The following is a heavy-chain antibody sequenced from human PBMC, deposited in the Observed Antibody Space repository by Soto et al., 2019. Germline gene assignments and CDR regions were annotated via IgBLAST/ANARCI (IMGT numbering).Heavy chain of an antibody. CDR3: ARDLICCGMDV. V-gene: IGHV4-59*01. D-gene: IGHD2-8*01. Sequence: SETLSLTCNVSGGSMRSYYWIWMLQSPGKGLEWLGNVFYSGNTNLNPSLRDRLSISVDTSKNKFSLMLNSVTAADTAVYYCARDLICCGMDVWGQGTTVTVSS. CDR1: GGSMRSYY. CDR2: VFYSGNT. J-gene: IGHJ6*02.